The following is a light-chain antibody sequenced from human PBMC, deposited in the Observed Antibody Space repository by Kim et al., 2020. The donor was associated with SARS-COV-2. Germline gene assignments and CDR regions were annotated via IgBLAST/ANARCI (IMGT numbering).Light chain of an antibody. CDR3: QQRSIWPPIT. V-gene: IGKV3-11*01. CDR2: DAS. Sequence: EIVLTQSPATLSLSPGDTATLFCRASQSVSTFLAWYQQKPGQAPRLLIYDASDRATGIPARFSGSGSGTDFTLTISSLEPGDFAVYYCQQRSIWPPITFGQGTRLEIK. J-gene: IGKJ5*01. CDR1: QSVSTF.